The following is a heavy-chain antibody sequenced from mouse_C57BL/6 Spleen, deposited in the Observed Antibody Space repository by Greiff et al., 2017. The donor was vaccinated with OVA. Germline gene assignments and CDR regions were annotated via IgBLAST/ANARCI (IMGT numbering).Heavy chain of an antibody. CDR3: ARGMDWYFDV. CDR1: GYTFTDYT. Sequence: QVQLQQSDAELVQPGASVKLSCKASGYTFTDYTIHWMKQRPEQGLEWIGYIYPRDGSTKSNYKFNVKATLTADKSSSTAYMQLNSLSSEDSAVYFGARGMDWYFDVWGKGTTVTVSS. D-gene: IGHD2-3*01. J-gene: IGHJ1*03. V-gene: IGHV1-78*01. CDR2: IYPRDGST.